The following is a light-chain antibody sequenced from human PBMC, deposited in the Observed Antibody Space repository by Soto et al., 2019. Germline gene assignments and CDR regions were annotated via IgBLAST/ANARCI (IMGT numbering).Light chain of an antibody. V-gene: IGLV2-8*01. J-gene: IGLJ1*01. CDR2: EVS. Sequence: QSALTQPPSASGSPGQSVTISCTGTSSDVGGYNYVSWYQQHPGKAPKLMIYEVSKRPSGVPDRFSGSKSGNTASLTVSGLQAADEADDYCSPSAGSNNVRVFGTGTKLTVL. CDR1: SSDVGGYNY. CDR3: SPSAGSNNVRV.